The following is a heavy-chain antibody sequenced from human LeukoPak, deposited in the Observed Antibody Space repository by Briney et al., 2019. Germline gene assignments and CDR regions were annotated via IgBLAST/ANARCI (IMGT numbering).Heavy chain of an antibody. D-gene: IGHD4-23*01. Sequence: GGSLRLSCAASGFTFSSYWMHRVRQAPGKGPVWVSRINGGGSDTTYVDSVKGRFTISRDNARNTLFLQMNSLRAEDAAVYYCVRGNDYGGPHYWGQGTLVTVSS. J-gene: IGHJ4*02. CDR1: GFTFSSYW. CDR2: INGGGSDT. CDR3: VRGNDYGGPHY. V-gene: IGHV3-74*01.